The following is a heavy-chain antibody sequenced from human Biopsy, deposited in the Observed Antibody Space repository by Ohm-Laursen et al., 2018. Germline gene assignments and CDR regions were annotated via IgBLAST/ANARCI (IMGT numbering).Heavy chain of an antibody. V-gene: IGHV3-21*04. Sequence: SLRLSCAAPGFTFSSFSMNWVRQAPGKGLEWISYINEVSSHIYDADSVKGRITVARDNAKNSLYLQLTSLRSEDTAVYYCAATSTLYYYYYAMDVWDQGTTITVSS. CDR2: INEVSSHI. J-gene: IGHJ6*02. CDR1: GFTFSSFS. CDR3: AATSTLYYYYYAMDV.